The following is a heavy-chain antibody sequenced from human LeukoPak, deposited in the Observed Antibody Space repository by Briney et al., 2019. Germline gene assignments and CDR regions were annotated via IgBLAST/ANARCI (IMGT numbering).Heavy chain of an antibody. CDR2: IYHSGST. CDR3: ARVVGSYYAVAFFDY. Sequence: TSETLSLTCAVSGGSISSGGYSWSWIRQPPGKGLEWIGYIYHSGSTYYNPSLKSRVTISVDRSKNQFSLKLSSVTAADTAVYYCARVVGSYYAVAFFDYWGQGTLVTVSS. D-gene: IGHD1-26*01. V-gene: IGHV4-30-2*01. J-gene: IGHJ4*02. CDR1: GGSISSGGYS.